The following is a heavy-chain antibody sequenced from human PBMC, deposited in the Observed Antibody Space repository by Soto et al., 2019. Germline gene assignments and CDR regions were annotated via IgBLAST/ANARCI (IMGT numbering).Heavy chain of an antibody. J-gene: IGHJ4*02. CDR1: GFTVSSYG. Sequence: GGSLSLSCAASGFTVSSYGMHWVRQAPGKGLEWVAVIWYDGSNKYYADSVKGRFTISRDNSKNTLYLQMNSLRAEDTAVYYCARDLLGYCSSTSCYAGEAFDYWGQGTLVTVSS. D-gene: IGHD2-2*01. CDR3: ARDLLGYCSSTSCYAGEAFDY. V-gene: IGHV3-33*08. CDR2: IWYDGSNK.